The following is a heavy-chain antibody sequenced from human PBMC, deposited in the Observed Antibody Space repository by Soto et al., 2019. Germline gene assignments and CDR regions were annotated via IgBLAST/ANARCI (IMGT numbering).Heavy chain of an antibody. CDR3: ARQVTTIYYYFDY. CDR1: GCSITSYY. CDR2: IYYSGST. D-gene: IGHD5-12*01. J-gene: IGHJ4*02. Sequence: PSETPSLTCTVSGCSITSYYWSWIRQHPGKGLEWIGFIYYSGSTSYNPSLKSRVSISVDTSKNQFSLKLSSVTAADTAVYYCARQVTTIYYYFDYWGQGALVTVSS. V-gene: IGHV4-59*08.